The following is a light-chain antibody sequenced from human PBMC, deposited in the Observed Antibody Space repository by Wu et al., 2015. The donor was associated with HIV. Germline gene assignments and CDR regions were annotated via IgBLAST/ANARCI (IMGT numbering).Light chain of an antibody. CDR3: QQYNNWPWT. Sequence: EIVLTQSPATLSLSPGERATLSCRASQSVNSYLAWYQQKPGQAPRLLMYGASTRATGIPARFSGSGSGTEFILTISSLQSEDFAVYYCQQYNNWPWTFGQGTKVEIK. CDR2: GAS. CDR1: QSVNSY. J-gene: IGKJ1*01. V-gene: IGKV3-15*01.